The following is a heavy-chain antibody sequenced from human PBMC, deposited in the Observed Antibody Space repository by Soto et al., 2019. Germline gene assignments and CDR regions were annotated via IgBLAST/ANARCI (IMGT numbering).Heavy chain of an antibody. V-gene: IGHV4-31*03. CDR3: ARAHDDVMTGFPRPAVFDY. J-gene: IGHJ4*02. CDR1: GGSISSGGNY. D-gene: IGHD3-9*01. Sequence: QVQLQESGPGLVKPSQTLSLTCTVSGGSISSGGNYWSWIRQSPGEVLEWIVYMFSGGHTYYNPALKSRVTISEDRSKNLFCLTWTSVTAADSAVDYCARAHDDVMTGFPRPAVFDYGGQGTLVTVFS. CDR2: MFSGGHT.